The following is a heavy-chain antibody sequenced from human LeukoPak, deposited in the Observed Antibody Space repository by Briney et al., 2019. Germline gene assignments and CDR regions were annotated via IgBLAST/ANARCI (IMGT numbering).Heavy chain of an antibody. CDR2: INPNSGGT. CDR1: GYTFTSYD. D-gene: IGHD2-15*01. J-gene: IGHJ4*02. Sequence: ASVKVSCKASGYTFTSYDINWVRQATGQGLEWMGWINPNSGGTNYAQKFQGRVTMTRDTSISTAYMELSRLRSDDTAVYYCARYCSGGSCYDKEDYWGQGTLVTVSS. V-gene: IGHV1-2*02. CDR3: ARYCSGGSCYDKEDY.